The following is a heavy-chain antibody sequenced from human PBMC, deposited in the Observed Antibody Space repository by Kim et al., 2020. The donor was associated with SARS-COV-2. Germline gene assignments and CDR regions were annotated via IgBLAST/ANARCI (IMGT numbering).Heavy chain of an antibody. Sequence: ASVKVSCKASGYPFTSYSIHWVRQAPGQRLEWMGWINAGNGNTKYSQKFQGRVTIIRDTSASTAYMELSSLRSEDTAVYYCSRVSCSGGSCAYYYGMDVWGQRTTVTVSS. V-gene: IGHV1-3*01. J-gene: IGHJ6*02. CDR1: GYPFTSYS. CDR2: INAGNGNT. CDR3: SRVSCSGGSCAYYYGMDV. D-gene: IGHD2-15*01.